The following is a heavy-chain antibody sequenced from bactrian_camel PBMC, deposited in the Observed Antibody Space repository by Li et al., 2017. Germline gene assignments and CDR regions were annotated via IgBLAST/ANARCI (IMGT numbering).Heavy chain of an antibody. CDR2: IDSDGDT. CDR3: HTGIDGGSWEEP. D-gene: IGHD6*01. V-gene: IGHV3S26*01. CDR1: RDGYSRGC. J-gene: IGHJ4*01. Sequence: VQLVESGGGSVQAGGSLRLSCEASRDGYSRGCMGWFRQAPGKEREGVAVIDSDGDTSYADSVKGRFTIARNNAKNTLYLQMNDLKTEDTAVYYCHTGIDGGSWEEPGGPGTQVTVS.